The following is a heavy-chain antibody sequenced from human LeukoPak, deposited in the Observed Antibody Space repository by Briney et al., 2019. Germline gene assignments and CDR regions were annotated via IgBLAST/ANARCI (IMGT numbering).Heavy chain of an antibody. V-gene: IGHV3-30*18. Sequence: GGSLRLSCAASGFTFSSYGMHWVRQAPGKGLEWVAVISCDGSNKYYADSVKGRFTISRDNSKNTLYLQMNSLRAEDTAVYYCAKGGDYSNYYFDYWGQGTLVTVSS. CDR2: ISCDGSNK. D-gene: IGHD4-11*01. J-gene: IGHJ4*02. CDR1: GFTFSSYG. CDR3: AKGGDYSNYYFDY.